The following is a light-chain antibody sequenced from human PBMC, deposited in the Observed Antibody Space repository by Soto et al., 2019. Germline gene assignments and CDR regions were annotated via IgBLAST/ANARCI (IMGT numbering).Light chain of an antibody. J-gene: IGLJ1*01. CDR1: ISDVGSYNY. CDR2: DVS. Sequence: QSALTQPASVSGSPGQSITISCTGTISDVGSYNYVSWYQQYPGKAPKLMIYDVSTRPSGVSDRFSGSKSGNKASLTISGLRAEDEADYYCGSYTTSSNYVFGTGTKVTVL. V-gene: IGLV2-14*03. CDR3: GSYTTSSNYV.